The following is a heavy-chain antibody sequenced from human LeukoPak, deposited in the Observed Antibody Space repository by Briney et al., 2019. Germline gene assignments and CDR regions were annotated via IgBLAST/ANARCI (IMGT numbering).Heavy chain of an antibody. CDR2: IYPSGST. V-gene: IGHV4-4*07. Sequence: PSETLSLIRRVCVGFNSNYYWSWMRQPAGKGLEWIGRIYPSGSTNYNPSLKSRVTISGDKSKNQFSLKMSSVTAADTAVYYCARVGGDCGGDCYHYYSMDVWGKGTTVTVSS. CDR1: VGFNSNYY. CDR3: ARVGGDCGGDCYHYYSMDV. D-gene: IGHD2-21*02. J-gene: IGHJ6*03.